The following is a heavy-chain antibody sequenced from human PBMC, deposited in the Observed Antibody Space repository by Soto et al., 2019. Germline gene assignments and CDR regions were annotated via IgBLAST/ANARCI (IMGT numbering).Heavy chain of an antibody. V-gene: IGHV3-33*01. CDR3: ARGSARKPTGTTFWFDP. CDR1: GFTFSSYG. J-gene: IGHJ5*02. D-gene: IGHD1-7*01. Sequence: QVQLVESGGGVVQPGRSLRLSCAASGFTFSSYGMHWVRQAPGKGLEWVAVIWYDGSNKYYADSVKGRFTISRDNSKNTLYLQMNSLRAEDTAVYYCARGSARKPTGTTFWFDPWGQGTLVTVSS. CDR2: IWYDGSNK.